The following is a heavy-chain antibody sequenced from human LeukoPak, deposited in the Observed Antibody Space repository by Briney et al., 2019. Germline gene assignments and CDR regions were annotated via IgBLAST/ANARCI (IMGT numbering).Heavy chain of an antibody. CDR1: GGSIGGFY. J-gene: IGHJ4*02. Sequence: SETLSLTCSVSGGSIGGFYGSWIRQPPGKGLEWIGDVSISGGPRYNPSLKSRVTISVDTSKNQISLKLTSVTAADTAVYYCARQAYTPLCEFDYWGQGTLVTVSS. CDR2: VSISGGP. CDR3: ARQAYTPLCEFDY. D-gene: IGHD2-21*01. V-gene: IGHV4-4*09.